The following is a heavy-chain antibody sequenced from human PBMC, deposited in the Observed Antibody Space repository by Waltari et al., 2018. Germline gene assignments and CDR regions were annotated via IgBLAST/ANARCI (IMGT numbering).Heavy chain of an antibody. V-gene: IGHV3-23*01. J-gene: IGHJ4*02. CDR1: GFPFISSS. Sequence: EVQLLESGGGLVQPGGSLRPSCAASGFPFISSSMPWVRQAQGKGLEWVSSISGPALTTFYADSVKGRFSVSRDNSKNTLYLQINGLRADDTAVYYCAKAGGIAAAEFQFDFWGRGTLVTVSS. D-gene: IGHD6-13*01. CDR2: ISGPALTT. CDR3: AKAGGIAAAEFQFDF.